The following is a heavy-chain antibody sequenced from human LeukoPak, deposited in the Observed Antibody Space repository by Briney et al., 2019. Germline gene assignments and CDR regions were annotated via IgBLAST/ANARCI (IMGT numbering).Heavy chain of an antibody. CDR3: ARDGELRMYYYYYMDV. J-gene: IGHJ6*03. V-gene: IGHV1-2*02. CDR1: GGTFSSYA. Sequence: ASVKVSCKASGGTFSSYAISWVRQAPGQGLEWMGWINPNSGGTNYAQKFQGRVTMTRDTSISTAYMELSRLRSDDTAVYYCARDGELRMYYYYYMDVWGKGTTVTVSS. CDR2: INPNSGGT. D-gene: IGHD1-7*01.